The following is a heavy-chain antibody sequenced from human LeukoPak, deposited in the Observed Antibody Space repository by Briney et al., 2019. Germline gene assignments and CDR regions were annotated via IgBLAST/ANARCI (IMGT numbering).Heavy chain of an antibody. J-gene: IGHJ4*02. V-gene: IGHV3-23*01. CDR2: ISSSGGNR. D-gene: IGHD6-13*01. CDR3: AQVVVAAGVNY. Sequence: PGGSLRLSCAASGFTFSSYAMGWVRQAPGKGLEWVSAISSSGGNRFYADSVKGRFTISGDNSKNTLYLQMNSLRAEDTAVYYCAQVVVAAGVNYWGQGTLVTVSS. CDR1: GFTFSSYA.